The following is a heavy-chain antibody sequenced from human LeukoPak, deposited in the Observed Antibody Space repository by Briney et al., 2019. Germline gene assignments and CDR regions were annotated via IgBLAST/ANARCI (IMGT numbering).Heavy chain of an antibody. J-gene: IGHJ4*02. CDR2: IYHSGIT. D-gene: IGHD3-10*01. CDR3: ARGVVRGVYLDY. Sequence: PSETLSLTCTVSDYSISSGYGYYWGWIRQPPGKGLEWIGNIYHSGITYYNHFNSSLKSRVTISVDTSKNQFSLKLSSVTAADTAVYYCARGVVRGVYLDYWGQGTLVTVSS. V-gene: IGHV4-38-2*02. CDR1: DYSISSGYGYY.